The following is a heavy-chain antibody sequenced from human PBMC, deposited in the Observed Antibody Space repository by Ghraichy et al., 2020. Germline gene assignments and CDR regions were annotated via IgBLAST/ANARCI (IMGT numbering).Heavy chain of an antibody. D-gene: IGHD4-17*01. CDR3: ARVSYGDFDY. CDR2: INHSGST. J-gene: IGHJ4*02. V-gene: IGHV4-34*01. Sequence: SETLSLTCAVYGGSFSGYYWSWIRQPPGKGLEWIGEINHSGSTNYNPSLKSRVTISADTSKNQFSLRVSSVTAADTAVYYCARVSYGDFDYWGQGTLVTVSS. CDR1: GGSFSGYY.